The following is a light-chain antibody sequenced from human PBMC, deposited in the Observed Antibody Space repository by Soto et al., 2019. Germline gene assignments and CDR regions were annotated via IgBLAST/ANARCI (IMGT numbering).Light chain of an antibody. CDR2: KAS. V-gene: IGKV1-5*03. J-gene: IGKJ1*01. CDR1: QTISSW. CDR3: QHYNSYSEA. Sequence: DIQLTQSPSSLSSSVGDRVTMTCRASQTISSWLAWYQQKPGKAPKLLIYKASTLKSGVPSRFSGSGSGTEFTLTISNLQPDDFATYYCQHYNSYSEAFGQGTKVDIK.